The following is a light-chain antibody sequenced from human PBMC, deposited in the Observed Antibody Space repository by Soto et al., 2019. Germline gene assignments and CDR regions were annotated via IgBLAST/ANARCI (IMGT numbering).Light chain of an antibody. CDR1: RSDVGGYNY. Sequence: QLVLSQPASVAGSPGQSITISCTGTRSDVGGYNYVSWYQQHPGKAPKLMIYEVSNRPSGVSNRFSGSKSGNTASLTISGLQAEDEADYYCNSYTSTSSWVFGGGTKLTVL. J-gene: IGLJ3*02. V-gene: IGLV2-14*01. CDR3: NSYTSTSSWV. CDR2: EVS.